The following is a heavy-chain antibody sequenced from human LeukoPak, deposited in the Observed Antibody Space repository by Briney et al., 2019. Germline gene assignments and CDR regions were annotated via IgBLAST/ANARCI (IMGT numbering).Heavy chain of an antibody. CDR3: ARGAGSYYYGSGSYYPTDY. D-gene: IGHD3-10*01. Sequence: GASVKVSCKASGYTFTGYYMHWVRQAPGQGLEWMGWINPNSGGTNYAQKFQGRVTMTRDTSISTASMERSRLRSDDTAVYYCARGAGSYYYGSGSYYPTDYWGQGTLVTVSS. J-gene: IGHJ4*02. CDR2: INPNSGGT. CDR1: GYTFTGYY. V-gene: IGHV1-2*02.